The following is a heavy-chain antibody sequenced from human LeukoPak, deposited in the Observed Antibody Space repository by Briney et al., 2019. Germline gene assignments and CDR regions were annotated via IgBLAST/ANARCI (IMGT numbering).Heavy chain of an antibody. J-gene: IGHJ6*02. V-gene: IGHV1-18*01. Sequence: ALVKVSCKASGYTFRRYNISWVRQAPGQGLEWMGWISADNGNTNYAQKLQGRVTMTTDTSTSTAYMELRSLRPDDTAVYYCARDWSGYSVNYYYFVMDAWGQGTTVTVSS. CDR1: GYTFRRYN. CDR2: ISADNGNT. CDR3: ARDWSGYSVNYYYFVMDA. D-gene: IGHD3-3*01.